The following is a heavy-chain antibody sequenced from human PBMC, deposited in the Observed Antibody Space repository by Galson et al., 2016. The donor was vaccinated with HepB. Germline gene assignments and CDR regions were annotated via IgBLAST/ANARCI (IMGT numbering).Heavy chain of an antibody. CDR2: ITSSSSYI. CDR3: VRGAGQTGY. Sequence: SLRLSCAASGFTFSSYVMNWVRQAPGKGLEWVSYITSSSSYIFYADSVKGRFSVSRDNAKNSLYLQMNSLRAEDTAVYYCVRGAGQTGYWGQGTLVTVSS. CDR1: GFTFSSYV. V-gene: IGHV3-21*01. J-gene: IGHJ4*02. D-gene: IGHD1-14*01.